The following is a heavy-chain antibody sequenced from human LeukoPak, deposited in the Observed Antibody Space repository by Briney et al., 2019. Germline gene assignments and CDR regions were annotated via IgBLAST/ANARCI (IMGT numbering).Heavy chain of an antibody. CDR1: GSTVNSNY. CDR2: IYSGGTT. V-gene: IGHV3-66*01. CDR3: ARDKACTNGVCYGYFDY. D-gene: IGHD2-8*01. J-gene: IGHJ4*02. Sequence: PGGSLRLSCAASGSTVNSNYMTWVRQAPGKGLEWVSVIYSGGTTYYADSVKGRFTISRDNSKNTLYLQMNSLRAEDTAVYYCARDKACTNGVCYGYFDYWGQGTLVTVSS.